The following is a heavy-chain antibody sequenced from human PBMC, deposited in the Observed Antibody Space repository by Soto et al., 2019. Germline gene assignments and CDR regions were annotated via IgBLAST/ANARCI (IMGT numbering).Heavy chain of an antibody. V-gene: IGHV1-46*01. J-gene: IGHJ4*02. D-gene: IGHD3-22*01. CDR1: GYTFTSYY. CDR3: ARDPYYYDSSGYYYPY. CDR2: INPSGGST. Sequence: ASVKVSCKASGYTFTSYYMHWVRQAPGQGLEWMGIINPSGGSTSYAQKFQGRVTMTRDTSTSTVYMELSSLRSEDTAVYYCARDPYYYDSSGYYYPYWGQGTLVTVSS.